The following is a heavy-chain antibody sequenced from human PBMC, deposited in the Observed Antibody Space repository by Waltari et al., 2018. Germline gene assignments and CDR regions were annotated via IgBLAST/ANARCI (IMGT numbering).Heavy chain of an antibody. CDR2: MSGRSSST. J-gene: IGHJ3*02. V-gene: IGHV3-23*01. CDR3: AKVEGGIVTRYYALDI. Sequence: EVQLLESGGGLVQPGGSLRLSCAASGFTFGNSALSWGRKAPGEGLGWYSGMSGRSSSTYYADSGKGRFTISRDNSKNTLYLQMNSLRVEDTAVYFCAKVEGGIVTRYYALDIWGQGTMVTVSS. CDR1: GFTFGNSA. D-gene: IGHD3-16*02.